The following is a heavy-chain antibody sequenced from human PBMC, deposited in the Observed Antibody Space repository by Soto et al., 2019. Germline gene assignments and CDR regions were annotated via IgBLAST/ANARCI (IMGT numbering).Heavy chain of an antibody. CDR2: MSGSGASI. D-gene: IGHD1-20*01. CDR3: ARDNWNGAYYGLDV. Sequence: GGSLRLSCVASQFTFNIDAMTWVRQAPGRGLEWVSSMSGSGASIYYADSVKGRFTISRDKSKKTLYLQMNSLRAEDTAVYWCARDNWNGAYYGLDVWGQGTTVTVSS. V-gene: IGHV3-23*01. CDR1: QFTFNIDA. J-gene: IGHJ6*02.